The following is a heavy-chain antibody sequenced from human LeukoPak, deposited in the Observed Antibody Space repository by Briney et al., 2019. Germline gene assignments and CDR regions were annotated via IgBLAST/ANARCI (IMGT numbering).Heavy chain of an antibody. Sequence: ASVKVSCKASGYSFTTYGISWVRQAPGQGLEWMGWISANNNNTDNVQKLQGRVTMTTDTSTSTAYMELRSLRSDDTAVYYCARDLGRYCSGGRCHYYSYYMDVWGKGTTVTVSS. CDR3: ARDLGRYCSGGRCHYYSYYMDV. V-gene: IGHV1-18*01. J-gene: IGHJ6*03. CDR1: GYSFTTYG. D-gene: IGHD2-15*01. CDR2: ISANNNNT.